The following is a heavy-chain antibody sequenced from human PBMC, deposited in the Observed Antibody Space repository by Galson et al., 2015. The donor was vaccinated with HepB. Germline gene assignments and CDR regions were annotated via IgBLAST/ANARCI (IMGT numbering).Heavy chain of an antibody. CDR3: ARDRIQLVSWFDP. Sequence: QSGAEVKKPGESLKISCKASGGTFSSYAISWVRQAPGQGLEWMGGIIPIFGTANYAQKFQGRVTITADESTSTAYMELSSLRAEDKALYSCARDRIQLVSWFDPWGQGTLVTVSS. CDR1: GGTFSSYA. D-gene: IGHD5-18*01. V-gene: IGHV1-69*01. CDR2: IIPIFGTA. J-gene: IGHJ5*02.